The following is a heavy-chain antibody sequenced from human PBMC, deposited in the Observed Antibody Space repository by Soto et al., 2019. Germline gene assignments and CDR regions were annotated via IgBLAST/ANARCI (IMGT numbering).Heavy chain of an antibody. Sequence: PSETLSLTCTVSGGSISSSSYYWGWIRQPQGKGQEWIGSIYYSGSTYYKTSLKSRDTISVDTSKIHFSLKLSSVTAADTAVYYCARRGYYAISAFDIWGQGTMVT. D-gene: IGHD2-8*01. CDR1: GGSISSSSYY. CDR3: ARRGYYAISAFDI. J-gene: IGHJ3*02. V-gene: IGHV4-39*01. CDR2: IYYSGST.